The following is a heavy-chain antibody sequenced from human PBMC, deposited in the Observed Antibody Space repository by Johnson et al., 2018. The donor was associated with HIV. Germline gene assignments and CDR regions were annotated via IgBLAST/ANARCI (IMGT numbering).Heavy chain of an antibody. Sequence: VQLVESGGGLVQPGGSLRLSCAASGFPFHSYWMSWVRQAPGKGLEWVASIKQDGTETSYVDSVKGRFTISRDNAKNSLFLQLNSLRVGDTGLYYCVSVVRMPFSSDWKGFDIWGQVTLVSVSS. CDR2: IKQDGTET. J-gene: IGHJ3*02. CDR1: GFPFHSYW. CDR3: VSVVRMPFSSDWKGFDI. D-gene: IGHD6-19*01. V-gene: IGHV3-7*01.